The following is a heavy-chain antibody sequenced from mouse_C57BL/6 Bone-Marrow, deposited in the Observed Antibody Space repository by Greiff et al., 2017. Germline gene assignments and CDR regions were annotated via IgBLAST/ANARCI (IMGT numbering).Heavy chain of an antibody. CDR3: ARDYYGSRRDWYFDV. J-gene: IGHJ1*03. Sequence: QVQLQQSGAELVTPGASVKLSCKASGYTFTSYWMHWVKQRPGRGLEWIGRIDPNSGGTKYNDKFKSKATLTVDKTSRTASMQLISLTSEDSAVYYCARDYYGSRRDWYFDVWGTGTTVTVAS. CDR2: IDPNSGGT. V-gene: IGHV1-72*01. CDR1: GYTFTSYW. D-gene: IGHD1-1*01.